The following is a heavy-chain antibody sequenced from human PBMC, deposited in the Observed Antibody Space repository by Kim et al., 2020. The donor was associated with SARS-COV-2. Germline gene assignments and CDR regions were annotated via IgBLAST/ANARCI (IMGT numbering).Heavy chain of an antibody. D-gene: IGHD3-9*01. CDR3: ARLLDWLPFDY. CDR2: INHSGST. V-gene: IGHV4-34*01. Sequence: SETLSLTCAVYGGSFSGYYWSWIRQPPGKGLEWIGEINHSGSTNYNPSLKSRVTISVDTSKNQFSLKLSSVTAADTAVYYCARLLDWLPFDYWGQGTLVTVSS. J-gene: IGHJ4*02. CDR1: GGSFSGYY.